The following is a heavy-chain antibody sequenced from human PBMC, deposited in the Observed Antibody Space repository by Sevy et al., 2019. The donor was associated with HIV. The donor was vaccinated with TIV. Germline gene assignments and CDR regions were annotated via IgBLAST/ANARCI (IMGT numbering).Heavy chain of an antibody. Sequence: GGSLRLSCAASGFTFSSYSMNWVRQAPGKGLEWVSSISSSSSYIYDADSVKGRFTIARDNAKNSRYLQMNSLGAEDRGVCYGARGAPAWDYDFWSGYYTSWFDPWGQGTLVTVSS. V-gene: IGHV3-21*01. D-gene: IGHD3-3*01. CDR2: ISSSSSYI. J-gene: IGHJ5*02. CDR3: ARGAPAWDYDFWSGYYTSWFDP. CDR1: GFTFSSYS.